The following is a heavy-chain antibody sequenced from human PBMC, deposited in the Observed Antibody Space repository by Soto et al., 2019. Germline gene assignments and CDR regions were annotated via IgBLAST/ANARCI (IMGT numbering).Heavy chain of an antibody. Sequence: GESLKISCEGAGYKLGSAWIGWVRRKPGKGLEWMGIVKPGTSDIRYSPSFRGQVTISADEAANTAFLQWSSLKTSDTAIYYCARQISFVCDSWGQGTLVTVSS. J-gene: IGHJ4*02. V-gene: IGHV5-51*01. CDR2: VKPGTSDI. CDR1: GYKLGSAW. CDR3: ARQISFVCDS. D-gene: IGHD3-16*01.